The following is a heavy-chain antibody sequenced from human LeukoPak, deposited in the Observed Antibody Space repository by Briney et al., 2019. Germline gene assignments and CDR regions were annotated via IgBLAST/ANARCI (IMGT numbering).Heavy chain of an antibody. CDR3: ARDSSRKLDY. CDR2: TYYRSKWYN. CDR1: GDSVSNNSAA. Sequence: SQTLSLTCAIPGDSVSNNSAAWNWIRQSPSRGLEWLGRTYYRSKWYNDYAVSVKSRITVNTDTFKNLLSLQLNSVTPEDTAVYYCARDSSRKLDYWGQGTLVTVSS. V-gene: IGHV6-1*01. D-gene: IGHD6-13*01. J-gene: IGHJ4*02.